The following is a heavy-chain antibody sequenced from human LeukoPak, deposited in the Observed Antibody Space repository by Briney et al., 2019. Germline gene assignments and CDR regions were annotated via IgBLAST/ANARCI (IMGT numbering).Heavy chain of an antibody. J-gene: IGHJ4*02. CDR1: GGSISSSSYY. D-gene: IGHD6-13*01. V-gene: IGHV4-61*05. Sequence: SETLSFTCTVSGGSISSSSYYWGWIRQPPGKGLEWIGYIYYSGSTNYNPSLKSRVTISVDTSKNQFSLKLSSVTAADTAVYYCARVEGEAGYSSSWLDYWGQGTLVTVSS. CDR3: ARVEGEAGYSSSWLDY. CDR2: IYYSGST.